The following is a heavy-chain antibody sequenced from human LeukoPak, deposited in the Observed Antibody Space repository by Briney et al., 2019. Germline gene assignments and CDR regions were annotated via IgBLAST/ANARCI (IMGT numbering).Heavy chain of an antibody. CDR1: GGSFSGYY. D-gene: IGHD3-9*01. Sequence: SETLSLTCAVHGGSFSGYYWSWIRQPPGKGLEWIGEINHSGSTKYNPSLRSRLTISLDTSKNQLSLKVTSVTAADTAVYYCARYFDWPWAFDIWGQGTMVTVSS. CDR2: INHSGST. CDR3: ARYFDWPWAFDI. J-gene: IGHJ3*02. V-gene: IGHV4-34*01.